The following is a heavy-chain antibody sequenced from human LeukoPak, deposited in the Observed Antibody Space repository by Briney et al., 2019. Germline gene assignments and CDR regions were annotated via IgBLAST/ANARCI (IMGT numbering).Heavy chain of an antibody. J-gene: IGHJ4*02. V-gene: IGHV4-4*07. D-gene: IGHD5-12*01. CDR2: LFTGGNA. Sequence: PSETLSLTCSVSGDSMNGYYWIWIRQTAGKGLEWIGRLFTGGNAECNPSLKSRVTMSVETSKSQFSLKLTSVTAADTAIHYCARGLRWDSGNDWGPEHWGQGVLVTVSS. CDR3: ARGLRWDSGNDWGPEH. CDR1: GDSMNGYY.